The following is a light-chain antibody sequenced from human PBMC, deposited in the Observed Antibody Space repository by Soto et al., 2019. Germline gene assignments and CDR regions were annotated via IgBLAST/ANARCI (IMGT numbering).Light chain of an antibody. CDR2: GVT. J-gene: IGLJ1*01. CDR1: SSDIGGYNY. CDR3: TSYTSSSTYV. V-gene: IGLV2-14*01. Sequence: ALAQPASVSESPGQSITISCAGTSSDIGGYNYVSWYQQHPDKAPKLMIYGVTNRPSGVSDRFSGSKSGNTASLTISGLQAEDEADYYCTSYTSSSTYVFGTGTKVTVL.